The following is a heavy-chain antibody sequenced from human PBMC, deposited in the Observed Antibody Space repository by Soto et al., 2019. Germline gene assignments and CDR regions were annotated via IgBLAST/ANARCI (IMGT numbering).Heavy chain of an antibody. J-gene: IGHJ6*04. CDR2: IYSGGST. D-gene: IGHD1-1*01. Sequence: GGSLRLSCAASGFTVSSNYMSWVRQAPGKGLEWVSVIYSGGSTYYADSVKGRFTISRDNSKNTLYLQMNSLRAEDTAVYYCARDRDWNKAMDVWGKGTTVTVSS. CDR1: GFTVSSNY. CDR3: ARDRDWNKAMDV. V-gene: IGHV3-66*01.